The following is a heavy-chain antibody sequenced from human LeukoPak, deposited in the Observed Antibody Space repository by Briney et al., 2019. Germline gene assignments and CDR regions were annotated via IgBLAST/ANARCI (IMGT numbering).Heavy chain of an antibody. V-gene: IGHV3-23*01. J-gene: IGHJ2*01. CDR2: ISGDVQTT. Sequence: GGSLRLSCEASGFTFGTHAMNWIRHTPGKGLEWLSVISGDVQTTTYASSVKGRFTISRDNSKNTLYLEMNSLRVDDTAIYYCAKDGYYSSANHFARLHFDLWGRGTRVTVSS. D-gene: IGHD3-3*01. CDR1: GFTFGTHA. CDR3: AKDGYYSSANHFARLHFDL.